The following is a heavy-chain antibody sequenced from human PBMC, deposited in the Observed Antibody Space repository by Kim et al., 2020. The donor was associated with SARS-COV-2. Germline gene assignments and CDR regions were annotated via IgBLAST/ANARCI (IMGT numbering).Heavy chain of an antibody. CDR3: AGGAKNAPSSFDY. J-gene: IGHJ4*02. V-gene: IGHV4-34*01. CDR2: INHSGST. Sequence: SETLSLTCAVYGGSFSGYYWSWIRQPPGKGLEWIGEINHSGSTNYNPSLKSRVTISVDTSKNQFSLKLSSVTAADTAVYYCAGGAKNAPSSFDYWGQGTLVTVSS. CDR1: GGSFSGYY.